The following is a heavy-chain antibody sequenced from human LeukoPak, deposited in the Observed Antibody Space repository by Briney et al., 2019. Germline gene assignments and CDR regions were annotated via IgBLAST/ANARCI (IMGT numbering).Heavy chain of an antibody. Sequence: PGGSLRLSCAASGFTSSSYWMSWVRQAPGKGLEWVANIKQDGSEKYYVDSVKGRFTISRDNAKNSLYLQMNSLRAEDTAVYYCARGDLTGVDFDYWGQGTLVTVSS. J-gene: IGHJ4*02. CDR1: GFTSSSYW. CDR2: IKQDGSEK. V-gene: IGHV3-7*01. D-gene: IGHD7-27*01. CDR3: ARGDLTGVDFDY.